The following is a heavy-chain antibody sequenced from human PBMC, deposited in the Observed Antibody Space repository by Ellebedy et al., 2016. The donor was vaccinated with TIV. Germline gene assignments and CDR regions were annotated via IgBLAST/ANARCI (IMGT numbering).Heavy chain of an antibody. D-gene: IGHD7-27*01. CDR2: IWYDGSNK. Sequence: PGGSLRLSCAASGFIFSSYAIHWVRQAPGKGLEWVAVIWYDGSNKYYADSVKGRFTISRDNSKNTLYLQMNSLRAEDTAVYYCARAFTGDGIAYFDYWGQGTLVTVSA. CDR1: GFIFSSYA. CDR3: ARAFTGDGIAYFDY. V-gene: IGHV3-33*01. J-gene: IGHJ4*02.